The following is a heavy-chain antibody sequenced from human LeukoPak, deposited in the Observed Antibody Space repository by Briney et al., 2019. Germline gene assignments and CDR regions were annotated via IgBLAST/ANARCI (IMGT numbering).Heavy chain of an antibody. CDR1: GFTFSSYG. V-gene: IGHV3-30*18. D-gene: IGHD3-22*01. J-gene: IGHJ4*02. CDR3: AKDRYYYDSSGYPDY. CDR2: ISYDGSNK. Sequence: GGSLRLSCAASGFTFSSYGMHWVRQAPGKGLEWVAVISYDGSNKYYADSVKGRFTISRDNSKNTLYLQMNSLRAEDTAVYYCAKDRYYYDSSGYPDYWGQGTLVTVPS.